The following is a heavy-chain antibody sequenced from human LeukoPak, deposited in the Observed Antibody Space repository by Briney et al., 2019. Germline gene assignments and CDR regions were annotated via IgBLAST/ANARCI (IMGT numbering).Heavy chain of an antibody. CDR3: AKEQWGVLPPGPDY. CDR2: ISGSGGST. J-gene: IGHJ4*02. CDR1: GFTFSSYA. D-gene: IGHD1-26*01. V-gene: IGHV3-23*01. Sequence: PGGSLRLSCAASGFTFSSYAMSWVRQAPGKGLEWVSTISGSGGSTYYADSVKGRFTISRDNPKNTLYLQMNSLRAEDTAVYYCAKEQWGVLPPGPDYWGQGTLVTVSS.